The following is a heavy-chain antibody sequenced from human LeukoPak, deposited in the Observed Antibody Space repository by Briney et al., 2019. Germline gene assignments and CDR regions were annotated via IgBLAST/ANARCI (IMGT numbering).Heavy chain of an antibody. CDR3: VRVRGSGWSQSYFDY. D-gene: IGHD6-19*01. V-gene: IGHV3-72*01. CDR2: NRNKANGYTT. J-gene: IGHJ4*02. Sequence: GGSLRLSCAASGFTFSDHYMDWVRQAPGTGLEWIGRNRNKANGYTTEYAASVKGRFTISRDDSQNSLFLQMNSLKTEDTAVYYCVRVRGSGWSQSYFDYWDQGTLVTVSS. CDR1: GFTFSDHY.